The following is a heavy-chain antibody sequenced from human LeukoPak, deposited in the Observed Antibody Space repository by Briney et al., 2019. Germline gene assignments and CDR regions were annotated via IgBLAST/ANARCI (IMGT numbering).Heavy chain of an antibody. CDR3: ASEQQPFSGPRYYYYGMDV. J-gene: IGHJ6*02. CDR2: ISWSSGSI. CDR1: GFTFDDYA. D-gene: IGHD6-19*01. V-gene: IGHV3-9*01. Sequence: GGSLRLSCAASGFTFDDYAMHWVRQAPGKGLEWVSGISWSSGSIGYADSVKGRFTISRDNAKNSLYLQMNSLRAEDTAVYYCASEQQPFSGPRYYYYGMDVWGQGTTVTVSS.